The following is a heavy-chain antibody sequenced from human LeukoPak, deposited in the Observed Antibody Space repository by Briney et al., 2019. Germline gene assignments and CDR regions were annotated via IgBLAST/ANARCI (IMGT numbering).Heavy chain of an antibody. Sequence: ASVKVSCKASGYTFTSYGISWVRQAPGQGLEWMGWISAYNGNTNYAQKLQGRVTMTTDTSTSTAYMELRSLRSDDTAVYYCVRDVTKLRFLEFDPWGQGTLVTVSS. J-gene: IGHJ5*02. CDR1: GYTFTSYG. D-gene: IGHD3-3*01. V-gene: IGHV1-18*01. CDR3: VRDVTKLRFLEFDP. CDR2: ISAYNGNT.